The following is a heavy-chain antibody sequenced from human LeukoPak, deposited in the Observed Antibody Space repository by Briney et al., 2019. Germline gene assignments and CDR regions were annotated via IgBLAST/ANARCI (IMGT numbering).Heavy chain of an antibody. Sequence: SETLSLTCTVSGGSISSYYWSWIRQPPGKGLEWIGEINHSGSTNYNPSLKSRVTISVDTSKNQFSLKLSSVTAADTAVYYCARGAVYGDYSGWFDPWGQGTLVTVSS. CDR3: ARGAVYGDYSGWFDP. CDR1: GGSISSYY. CDR2: INHSGST. V-gene: IGHV4-34*01. J-gene: IGHJ5*02. D-gene: IGHD4-17*01.